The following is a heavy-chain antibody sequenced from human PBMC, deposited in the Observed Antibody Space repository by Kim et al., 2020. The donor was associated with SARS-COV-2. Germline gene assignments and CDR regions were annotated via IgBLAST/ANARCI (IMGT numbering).Heavy chain of an antibody. CDR1: GYTFTSYA. D-gene: IGHD6-19*01. CDR2: INAGNGNT. J-gene: IGHJ6*02. V-gene: IGHV1-3*01. CDR3: ARAPRSGWPPYGMDV. Sequence: ASVKVSCKASGYTFTSYAMHWVRQAPGQRLEWMGWINAGNGNTKYSQKFQGRVTITRDTSASTAYMELSSLRSEDTAVYYCARAPRSGWPPYGMDVWGQGTTVTVSS.